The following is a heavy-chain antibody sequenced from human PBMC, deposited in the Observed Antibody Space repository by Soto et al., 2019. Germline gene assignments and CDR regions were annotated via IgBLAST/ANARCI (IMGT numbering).Heavy chain of an antibody. CDR1: GFTFSKAW. CDR2: IMSKTDGGTT. CDR3: TTDSGMSPYSFDY. Sequence: XEALSLSCATSGFTFSKAWLGWVRQAPGKGLEWVGRIMSKTDGGTTDYAAPVKGRFTISRDDSKSTLYLQMNSLKTEDTAFYYCTTDSGMSPYSFDYWGQGTLVTVSS. J-gene: IGHJ4*02. D-gene: IGHD1-26*01. V-gene: IGHV3-15*01.